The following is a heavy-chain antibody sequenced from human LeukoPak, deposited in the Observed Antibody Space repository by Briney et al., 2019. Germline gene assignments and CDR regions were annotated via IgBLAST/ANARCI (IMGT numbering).Heavy chain of an antibody. CDR1: GFSFSTYY. CDR2: ISSSSTYI. Sequence: GGSLRLSCAASGFSFSTYYVNWVRQAPGKGLEWVSCISSSSTYIYYADSVRGRFAISRDNAKSSLYLQMNSLRAEDTAVYYCARENHGSFDYWGQGNLVTVSS. CDR3: ARENHGSFDY. J-gene: IGHJ4*02. D-gene: IGHD1-14*01. V-gene: IGHV3-21*01.